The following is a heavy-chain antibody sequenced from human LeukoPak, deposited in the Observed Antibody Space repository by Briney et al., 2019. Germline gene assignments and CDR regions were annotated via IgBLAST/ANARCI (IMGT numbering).Heavy chain of an antibody. J-gene: IGHJ4*02. Sequence: ASVKVSCKASGGTFSSYAISWVRQAPGQGLEWMGRIIPIFGTANYAQKFQGRVTITADKSTSTAYMELSSLRSEDTAVYYCAATDYYGSGSYYIIPYYFDYWGQGTLVTVSS. CDR2: IIPIFGTA. CDR3: AATDYYGSGSYYIIPYYFDY. V-gene: IGHV1-69*06. CDR1: GGTFSSYA. D-gene: IGHD3-10*01.